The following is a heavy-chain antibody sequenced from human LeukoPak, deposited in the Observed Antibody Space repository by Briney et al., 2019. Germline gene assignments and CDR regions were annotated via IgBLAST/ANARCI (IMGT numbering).Heavy chain of an antibody. D-gene: IGHD2-2*03. CDR1: GFAFSAYD. CDR2: ISRSGPT. V-gene: IGHV3-23*01. Sequence: GGSLRLSCAASGFAFSAYDMQWVRQAPGKGLEWVSGISRSGPTYYTDSVKGRFTISRDNSENTLYLQMSSLRAEDTAVYYCSQGGYFAFETWGQGTLVAVSS. CDR3: SQGGYFAFET. J-gene: IGHJ3*02.